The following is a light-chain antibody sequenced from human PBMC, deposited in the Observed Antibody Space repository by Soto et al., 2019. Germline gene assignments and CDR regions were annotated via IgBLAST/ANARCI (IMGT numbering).Light chain of an antibody. CDR1: QNIDTW. J-gene: IGKJ1*01. V-gene: IGKV1-5*03. CDR2: TAS. Sequence: DIQMTQSPSTLSAYIGDRITISCRASQNIDTWLAWYQQRPGEAPKLLIYTASNVENGVPSRFSGSESGTAFTLPISSLQPEDFATYYFKQYSHSSRSFGQGTQVE. CDR3: KQYSHSSRS.